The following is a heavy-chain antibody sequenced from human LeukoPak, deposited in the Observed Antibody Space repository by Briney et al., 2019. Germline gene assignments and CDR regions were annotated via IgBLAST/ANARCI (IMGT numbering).Heavy chain of an antibody. CDR3: ARGSPGDFDF. CDR1: GYTFTNYG. CDR2: ISAHTGDT. V-gene: IGHV1-18*01. J-gene: IGHJ4*02. Sequence: ASVKVSCKASGYTFTNYGINWVRQAPGQGLEWVGWISAHTGDTNYAQKVQGRVTMTTDTSTSTVYMELRGLKSDDTAIYYCARGSPGDFDFWGQGTLVTVSS. D-gene: IGHD7-27*01.